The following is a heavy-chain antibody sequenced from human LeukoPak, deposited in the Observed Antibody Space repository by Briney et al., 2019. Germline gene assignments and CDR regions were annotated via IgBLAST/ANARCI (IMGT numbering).Heavy chain of an antibody. V-gene: IGHV3-21*01. Sequence: GRSLRLSCAASGFTFSSYSMNWVRQAPGKGLEWVSSISSSSSYIYYADSVKGRFTISRDNAKNSLYLQMNSLRAEDTAVYYCARAPDYDFWSGLGYWGQGTLVTVSS. CDR3: ARAPDYDFWSGLGY. D-gene: IGHD3-3*01. CDR2: ISSSSSYI. CDR1: GFTFSSYS. J-gene: IGHJ4*02.